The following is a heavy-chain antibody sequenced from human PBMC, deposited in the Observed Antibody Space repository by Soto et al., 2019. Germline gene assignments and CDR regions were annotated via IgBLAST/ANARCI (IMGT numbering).Heavy chain of an antibody. J-gene: IGHJ4*02. Sequence: ASVKVSCKASGYTFTSYAMHWVRQAPGQRLEWMGWINAGNGNTKYSQKFQGRVTITRDTSASTAYMELSSLRSEDTAVYYCASMETRIAVAVHSVWGQGTLVTAPQ. V-gene: IGHV1-3*01. CDR3: ASMETRIAVAVHSV. CDR1: GYTFTSYA. D-gene: IGHD6-19*01. CDR2: INAGNGNT.